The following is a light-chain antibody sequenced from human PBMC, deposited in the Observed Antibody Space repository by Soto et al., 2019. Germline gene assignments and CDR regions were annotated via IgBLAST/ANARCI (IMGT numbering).Light chain of an antibody. CDR2: EVN. CDR1: SSDVGSYNL. J-gene: IGLJ1*01. CDR3: CSYAGSSYV. V-gene: IGLV2-23*02. Sequence: ALTQPASVSGSPGQSITISCTGTSSDVGSYNLVSWYQQHPGKAPKPVIYEVNKRPSGVSNHFSGSKSGNTASLTISGLQVEDEADYYCCSYAGSSYVFGTGTKLTVL.